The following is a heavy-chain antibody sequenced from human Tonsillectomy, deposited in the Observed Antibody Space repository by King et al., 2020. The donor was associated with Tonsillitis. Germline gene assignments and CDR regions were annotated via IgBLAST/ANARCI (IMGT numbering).Heavy chain of an antibody. J-gene: IGHJ4*02. CDR3: ASDLDYYDSSGYFYY. CDR2: ISYDGSDK. V-gene: IGHV3-30*04. CDR1: A. D-gene: IGHD3-22*01. Sequence: AMHWVRQAPGKGLEWVAVISYDGSDKYYADSVKGRFTISRDNSKNTLYLRMNSLRAEDTALYYCASDLDYYDSSGYFYYWCQGTLVTVSS.